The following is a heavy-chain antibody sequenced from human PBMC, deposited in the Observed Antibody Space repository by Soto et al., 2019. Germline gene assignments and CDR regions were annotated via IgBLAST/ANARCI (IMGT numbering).Heavy chain of an antibody. V-gene: IGHV3-21*01. CDR3: ARIGLGSSTRSWPNYYYYYYMDV. J-gene: IGHJ6*03. Sequence: PGGSLRLSCAASGFTFSSYSMNLVRQAPGKGLEWVSSISSSSSYIYYADSVKGRFTISRDNAKNSLYLQMNSLRAEDTAVYYCARIGLGSSTRSWPNYYYYYYMDVWGKGTTVTVSS. D-gene: IGHD2-2*01. CDR1: GFTFSSYS. CDR2: ISSSSSYI.